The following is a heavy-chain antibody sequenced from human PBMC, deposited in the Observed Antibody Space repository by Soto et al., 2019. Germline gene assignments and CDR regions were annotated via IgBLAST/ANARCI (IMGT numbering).Heavy chain of an antibody. Sequence: QVQLVESGGGVVQPGRSLRLSCAASGFIFSDFGMHWVRQPPGKGLEWVALISYDGRDKYYADSVKGRFTISRDNSKNTLYLQMNSLRAEDTAVYYCAADGSGNYGPGTYWGQGTLVTVSS. D-gene: IGHD3-10*01. CDR1: GFIFSDFG. CDR2: ISYDGRDK. CDR3: AADGSGNYGPGTY. V-gene: IGHV3-30*03. J-gene: IGHJ4*02.